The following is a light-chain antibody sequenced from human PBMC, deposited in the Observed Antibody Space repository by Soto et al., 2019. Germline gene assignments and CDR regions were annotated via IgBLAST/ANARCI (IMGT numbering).Light chain of an antibody. Sequence: EIVLPQSPGTLALSPGERATLSCRASQSVSSNYLTWYQQKRGQAPRLLIHGASSRATGIPDRFSGSGSGTHFTLTISRLEPEDFAVYYFQQYGSSPFTFGPVTKVVIK. CDR2: GAS. V-gene: IGKV3-20*01. J-gene: IGKJ3*01. CDR3: QQYGSSPFT. CDR1: QSVSSNY.